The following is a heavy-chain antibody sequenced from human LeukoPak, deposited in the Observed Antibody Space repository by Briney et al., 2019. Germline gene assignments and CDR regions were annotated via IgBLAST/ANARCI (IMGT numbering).Heavy chain of an antibody. V-gene: IGHV3-48*03. CDR1: GFTFSSYE. D-gene: IGHD3-10*01. J-gene: IGHJ4*02. CDR2: ISSSGSTK. CDR3: ARAFGSGSYSF. Sequence: GGSQRLSCAASGFTFSSYEMNWVRQAPGKGLEWVSYISSSGSTKYYADSVKGRITISRDNAKKSMYLQMNSLRAEDTAVYYCARAFGSGSYSFWGQGTLVSVSS.